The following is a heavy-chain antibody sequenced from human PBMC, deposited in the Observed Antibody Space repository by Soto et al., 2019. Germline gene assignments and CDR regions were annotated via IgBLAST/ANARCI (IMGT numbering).Heavy chain of an antibody. CDR3: VRSVHYFEGAM. CDR1: GASMNDYY. D-gene: IGHD3-22*01. Sequence: LSLTCSVSGASMNDYYGSWVRQPPGKGPEWIGYMHSTGRANSNSSLNSRVSISVDTSKNRFSLSLTSVTPADTAVYYCVRSVHYFEGAMWGRGILVIVSS. J-gene: IGHJ4*02. V-gene: IGHV4-59*01. CDR2: MHSTGRA.